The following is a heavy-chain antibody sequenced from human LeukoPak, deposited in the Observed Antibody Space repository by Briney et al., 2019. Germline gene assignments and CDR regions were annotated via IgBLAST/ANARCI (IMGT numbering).Heavy chain of an antibody. J-gene: IGHJ6*02. D-gene: IGHD3-22*01. V-gene: IGHV4-59*08. CDR3: ARAKNYYDSSGYYFRSHYYGMDV. Sequence: SETLSLTCTVSGGSISSYYWSWIRQPPGKGLEWIGYIYYSGSTNYNPSLKSRVTISVDTSKNQFSLKLSSVTAADTAVYYCARAKNYYDSSGYYFRSHYYGMDVWGQGTTVTVSS. CDR1: GGSISSYY. CDR2: IYYSGST.